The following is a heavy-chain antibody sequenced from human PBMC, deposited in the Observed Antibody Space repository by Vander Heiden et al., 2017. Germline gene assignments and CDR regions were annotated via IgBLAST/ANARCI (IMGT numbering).Heavy chain of an antibody. Sequence: QVQLVQSGAEVKKPGASGKASCKASGYPFTSYGSSWVRQAPGQGLEWMGWISAYNGNTNYAQKLQGRVTMTTDTSTSTAYMELRSLRSDDTAVYYCARDRKPYSSARYYGMDVWGQGTTVTVSS. D-gene: IGHD6-19*01. CDR2: ISAYNGNT. J-gene: IGHJ6*02. CDR3: ARDRKPYSSARYYGMDV. CDR1: GYPFTSYG. V-gene: IGHV1-18*01.